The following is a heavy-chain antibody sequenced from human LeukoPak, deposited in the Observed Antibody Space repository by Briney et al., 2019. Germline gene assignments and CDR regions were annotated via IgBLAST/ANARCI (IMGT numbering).Heavy chain of an antibody. CDR3: AKEGDRGEVLYYYYMDV. J-gene: IGHJ6*03. D-gene: IGHD3-10*01. V-gene: IGHV3-33*06. CDR1: GFMFSDYG. Sequence: PGGSLRLSCAASGFMFSDYGMHWVRQAPGKGLEWVAAIWYDGSNIFYADSVKGRFTISRDNSKNALYLQMNSLRAEDTADYYCAKEGDRGEVLYYYYMDVWGNGTTVTVSS. CDR2: IWYDGSNI.